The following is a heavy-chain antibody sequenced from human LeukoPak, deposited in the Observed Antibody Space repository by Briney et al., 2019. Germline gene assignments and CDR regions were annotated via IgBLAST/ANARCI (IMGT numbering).Heavy chain of an antibody. CDR3: ARGTCSNGVCYRYGEGFHY. J-gene: IGHJ4*02. V-gene: IGHV4-4*02. D-gene: IGHD2-8*01. CDR1: GGSISNTNW. Sequence: PSGTLSLTCGVSGGSISNTNWWTWVRQPPGKGLEWIGEVNLQGNTNYNPSLKSRVAISVDTSKNEFSLKLSSVTAADTAVYYCARGTCSNGVCYRYGEGFHYWGQGTLVTVSS. CDR2: VNLQGNT.